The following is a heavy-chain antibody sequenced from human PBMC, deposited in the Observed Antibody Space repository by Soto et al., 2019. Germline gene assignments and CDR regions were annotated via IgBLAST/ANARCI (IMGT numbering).Heavy chain of an antibody. Sequence: QLQLQESGSGLVKLSQTLSLTCAVSGGSISRGGYSWSWIRQPPGKGLAWIGYIYHSGSTYYNPSLKSRVTISVDRSKIQFSLKLSSVTAADTAVYYCAAGGGLPRYYWGQGTLVTVSS. D-gene: IGHD2-15*01. CDR1: GGSISRGGYS. CDR2: IYHSGST. J-gene: IGHJ4*02. CDR3: AAGGGLPRYY. V-gene: IGHV4-30-2*01.